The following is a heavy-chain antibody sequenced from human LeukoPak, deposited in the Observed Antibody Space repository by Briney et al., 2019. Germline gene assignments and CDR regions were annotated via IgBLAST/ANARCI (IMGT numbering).Heavy chain of an antibody. CDR3: ARAMYYDFWSGYLARTVASLDY. D-gene: IGHD3-3*01. V-gene: IGHV4-34*01. J-gene: IGHJ4*02. CDR2: INHSGST. Sequence: SETLSLTCAVYGGSFSGYYWSWIRQPPGKGLEWIGEINHSGSTNYNPSLKSRVTISVDTSKNQFSLKLSSVTAADTAVYYCARAMYYDFWSGYLARTVASLDYWGQGTLVTVSS. CDR1: GGSFSGYY.